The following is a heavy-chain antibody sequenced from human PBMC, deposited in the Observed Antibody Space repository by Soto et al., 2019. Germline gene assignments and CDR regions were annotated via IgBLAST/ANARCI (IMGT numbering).Heavy chain of an antibody. D-gene: IGHD2-15*01. CDR3: ARDNPYCSGGSCYPDYFDY. J-gene: IGHJ4*02. CDR2: IIPIFGTA. CDR1: GGTFSSYA. V-gene: IGHV1-69*12. Sequence: QVQLVQSGAEVKKPGSSVKVSCKASGGTFSSYAISWVRQAPGQGLEWMGGIIPIFGTANYAQKFQGRVTITADESTSTAYMELSSLRSEDTAVYCCARDNPYCSGGSCYPDYFDYWGQGTLVTVSS.